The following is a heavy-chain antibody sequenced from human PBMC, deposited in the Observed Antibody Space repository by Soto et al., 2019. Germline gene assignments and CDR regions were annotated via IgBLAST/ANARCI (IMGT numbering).Heavy chain of an antibody. CDR1: GFSLSTSGMC. D-gene: IGHD5-12*01. CDR3: ARTAYSGYDPPYYYYGMDV. CDR2: IDWDDDK. V-gene: IGHV2-70*11. J-gene: IGHJ6*02. Sequence: SGPTLENPTQTLTLTCTFSGFSLSTSGMCVSWIHQPPGKALEWLARIDWDDDKYYSSSLKTRLTISKDTSKNQVVLTMTNMDPVDTATYYCARTAYSGYDPPYYYYGMDVWGHGTTVTVSS.